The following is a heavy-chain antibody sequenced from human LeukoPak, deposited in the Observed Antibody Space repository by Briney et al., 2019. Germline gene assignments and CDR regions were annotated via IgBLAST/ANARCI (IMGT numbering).Heavy chain of an antibody. CDR2: ISGSGGST. CDR1: GFTFSSYA. Sequence: GGSLRLSCAASGFTFSSYAMSWVRQAPGKGLGWVSAISGSGGSTYYADSVKGRFTISRDNSKNTLYLQMNSLRAEDTAVYYCAKDGEYYYDSSGYFDYWGQGTLVTVSS. V-gene: IGHV3-23*01. D-gene: IGHD3-22*01. J-gene: IGHJ4*02. CDR3: AKDGEYYYDSSGYFDY.